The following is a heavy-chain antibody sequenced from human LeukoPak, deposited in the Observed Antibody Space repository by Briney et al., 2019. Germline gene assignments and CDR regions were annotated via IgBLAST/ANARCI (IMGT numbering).Heavy chain of an antibody. Sequence: GGSLRLSCAASGFTFSSYSMNCVRQAPGKGLEWVSSISSSSSYIYYADSVKGRFTISRENAKNSLYLQMNSLRAEDTAVYYCARGGAGGGFDYWGQGTLVTVSS. CDR1: GFTFSSYS. V-gene: IGHV3-21*01. D-gene: IGHD2-15*01. CDR2: ISSSSSYI. CDR3: ARGGAGGGFDY. J-gene: IGHJ4*02.